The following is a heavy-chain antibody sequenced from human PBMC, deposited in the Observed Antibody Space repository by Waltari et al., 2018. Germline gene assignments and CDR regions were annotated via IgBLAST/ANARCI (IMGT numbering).Heavy chain of an antibody. CDR3: AASRGVYWYFDF. Sequence: EVQLVESGGGSVQPGRFLRLSCAAAGFDCKDYALPWVRLVPGMGLGWVSVVSWSGATVGYADSVSGRFAMSRDNAKNSVYLQINSLRVEDTAFYYCAASRGVYWYFDFWGRGTLVSVSS. CDR1: GFDCKDYA. V-gene: IGHV3-9*01. CDR2: VSWSGATV. J-gene: IGHJ2*01.